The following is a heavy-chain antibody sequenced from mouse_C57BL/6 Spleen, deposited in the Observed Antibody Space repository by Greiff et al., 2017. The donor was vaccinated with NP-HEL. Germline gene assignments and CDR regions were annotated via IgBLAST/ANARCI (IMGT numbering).Heavy chain of an antibody. CDR2: IYPGDGDT. J-gene: IGHJ4*01. D-gene: IGHD1-1*02. CDR1: GYAFSSYW. Sequence: VQLQESGAELVKPGASVKISCKASGYAFSSYWMNWVKQRPGKGLEWIGQIYPGDGDTNYNGKFKGKATLTADKSSSTAYMQLSSLTSEDSAVYFCARGRFGRNYAMDYWGQGTSVTVSS. V-gene: IGHV1-80*01. CDR3: ARGRFGRNYAMDY.